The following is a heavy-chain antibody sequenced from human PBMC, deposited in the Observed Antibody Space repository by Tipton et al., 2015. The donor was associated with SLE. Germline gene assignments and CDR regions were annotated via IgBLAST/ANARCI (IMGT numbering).Heavy chain of an antibody. CDR1: GFTFSSYS. J-gene: IGHJ5*02. CDR3: AREELEWLSRGENWFDP. V-gene: IGHV3-21*01. CDR2: ISSSSSYI. Sequence: GSLRLSCAASGFTFSSYSMNWVRQAPGKGLEWVSSISSSSSYIYYADSVKGRFTISRDNAKNSLYLQMNSLRAEDTAVYYCAREELEWLSRGENWFDPWGQGTLVTVSS. D-gene: IGHD3-3*01.